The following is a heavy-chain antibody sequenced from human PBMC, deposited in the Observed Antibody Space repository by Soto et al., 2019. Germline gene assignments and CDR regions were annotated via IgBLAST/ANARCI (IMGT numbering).Heavy chain of an antibody. CDR3: ARYKSNYYYVMDF. Sequence: SETLSLTCTVSGGSISSYYWSWIRQPPGKGLEWIGYIYYSGITNYNPSLKSRVTISVDTSKNQFSLKLSSVTAADTAVYYCARYKSNYYYVMDFSAQGTTVTGSS. CDR2: IYYSGIT. D-gene: IGHD1-20*01. V-gene: IGHV4-59*01. CDR1: GGSISSYY. J-gene: IGHJ6*02.